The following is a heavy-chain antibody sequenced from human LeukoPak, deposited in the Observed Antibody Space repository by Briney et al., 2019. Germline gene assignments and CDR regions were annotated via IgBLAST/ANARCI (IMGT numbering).Heavy chain of an antibody. J-gene: IGHJ4*02. V-gene: IGHV4-4*07. CDR3: AREGSVTARPLVSIDY. Sequence: TSETLSLTCTVSGGSISSYYWSWIRQPAGKGLEWSGRIHTSGNTDYNPSLKSRVAMSVDTSKNQFSLKLSSVTAADTAVYYCAREGSVTARPLVSIDYWGQGTLVTISS. CDR1: GGSISSYY. CDR2: IHTSGNT. D-gene: IGHD6-6*01.